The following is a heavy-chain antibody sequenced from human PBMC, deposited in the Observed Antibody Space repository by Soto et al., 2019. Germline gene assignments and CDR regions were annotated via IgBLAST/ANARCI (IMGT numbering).Heavy chain of an antibody. D-gene: IGHD4-17*01. J-gene: IGHJ4*02. Sequence: EVQLVESGGGLVQPGGSQRLSCVASGFTVSSNYMNWVRQAPGKGLEWVSVITDGGSRYYADSVKGRFTISRDNSENTLYLQMNSLRAEDTAVYYCARGAYDWGQGTLVTVSS. CDR2: ITDGGSR. V-gene: IGHV3-66*01. CDR1: GFTVSSNY. CDR3: ARGAYD.